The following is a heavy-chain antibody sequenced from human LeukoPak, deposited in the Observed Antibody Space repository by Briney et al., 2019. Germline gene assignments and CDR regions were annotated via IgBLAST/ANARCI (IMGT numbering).Heavy chain of an antibody. J-gene: IGHJ3*02. V-gene: IGHV3-74*01. CDR3: RGRIAAAGYAFDI. CDR1: GFTFSSYG. D-gene: IGHD6-13*01. CDR2: INTDGTST. Sequence: GGSLRLSCAASGFTFSSYGMHWVRQAPGKGLEWVSRINTDGTSTSYGDSVKGRFTISRDNAKNTLYLQMNSLRAEDTAVYYCRGRIAAAGYAFDIWGQGTMVTVSS.